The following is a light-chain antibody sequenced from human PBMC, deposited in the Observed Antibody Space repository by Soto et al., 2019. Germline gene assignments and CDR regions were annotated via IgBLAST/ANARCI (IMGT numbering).Light chain of an antibody. CDR1: QSVSSSY. J-gene: IGKJ1*01. V-gene: IGKV3-20*01. Sequence: EIVLTQSPGTLSLSPGERATLSCRARQSVSSSYLAWYQQKPGQAPRLLIYGASSRATAIPDRFSGSGSGTDFTLTISRLEPEDFAVYYCHQYDSSPETFGQGTKVEIK. CDR3: HQYDSSPET. CDR2: GAS.